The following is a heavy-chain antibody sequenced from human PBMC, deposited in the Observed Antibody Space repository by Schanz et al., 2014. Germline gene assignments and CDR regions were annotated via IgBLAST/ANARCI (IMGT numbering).Heavy chain of an antibody. V-gene: IGHV3-30-3*02. J-gene: IGHJ4*02. D-gene: IGHD2-21*01. CDR2: MSYDGSNK. Sequence: VQLLESGGGLVQPGRSLRLSCAASGFTFSSYAMHWVRQAPGKGLEWVAVMSYDGSNKYYADSVKGRFTISRDTPKNTLYVQMNSLRADDTAVYYCAKSKSQLPLFDYWGQGTLVAVSS. CDR3: AKSKSQLPLFDY. CDR1: GFTFSSYA.